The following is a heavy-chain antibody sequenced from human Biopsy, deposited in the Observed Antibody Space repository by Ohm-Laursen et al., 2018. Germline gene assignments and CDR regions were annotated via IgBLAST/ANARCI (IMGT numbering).Heavy chain of an antibody. CDR3: ARIAAAGWDDY. CDR2: ISGYNGNT. CDR1: GYKFTSYG. Sequence: SSVKVSCKASGYKFTSYGMSWVRQAPGQGFEWIRRISGYNGNTNYAQKFQGRITMTIDAATSTGYMDLRSLKSDDTAVYYCARIAAAGWDDYWGQGTLVTVSS. J-gene: IGHJ4*02. D-gene: IGHD6-25*01. V-gene: IGHV1-18*01.